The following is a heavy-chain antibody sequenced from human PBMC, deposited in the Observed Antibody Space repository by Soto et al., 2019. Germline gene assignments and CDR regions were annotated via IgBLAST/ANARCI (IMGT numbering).Heavy chain of an antibody. Sequence: ASVKVSCKASGYTVSNDGINWVRQAPGQGLEWMGWISAYNGNTEYAQKFQGRVTMTTDTSTSTAYMELRSLRSDDTAVYSCARGGPTSADYYYGMDVWGLGTTVTVSS. CDR3: ARGGPTSADYYYGMDV. D-gene: IGHD3-10*01. CDR1: GYTVSNDG. J-gene: IGHJ6*02. V-gene: IGHV1-18*01. CDR2: ISAYNGNT.